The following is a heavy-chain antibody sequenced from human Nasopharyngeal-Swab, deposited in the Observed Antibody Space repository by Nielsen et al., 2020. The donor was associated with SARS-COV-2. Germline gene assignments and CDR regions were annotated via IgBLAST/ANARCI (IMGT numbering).Heavy chain of an antibody. CDR3: ARSEYYFDY. V-gene: IGHV3-21*01. Sequence: GESLKISCAASGFTSSSYGMHWVRQAPGRGLEWVSFISSTGNYIYYADSVKGRFTISRDNAKKSLHLQMDSLRVEDTAVYYCARSEYYFDYWGQGSLVTVSS. CDR2: ISSTGNYI. D-gene: IGHD3-16*01. CDR1: GFTSSSYG. J-gene: IGHJ4*02.